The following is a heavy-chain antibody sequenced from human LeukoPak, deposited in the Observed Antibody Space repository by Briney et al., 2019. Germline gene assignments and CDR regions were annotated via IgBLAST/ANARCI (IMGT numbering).Heavy chain of an antibody. CDR2: IYYSGST. D-gene: IGHD6-13*01. CDR1: GGSISSSSYY. Sequence: PSETLSLTCTVSGGSISSSSYYWGWIRQPPGKGLEWIGSIYYSGSTYYNPSLKSRVTISVDTSKNQFSLKLSSVTAADTAVYYCARGIAAAGTAPIDYWGQGTLVTVSS. V-gene: IGHV4-39*07. J-gene: IGHJ4*02. CDR3: ARGIAAAGTAPIDY.